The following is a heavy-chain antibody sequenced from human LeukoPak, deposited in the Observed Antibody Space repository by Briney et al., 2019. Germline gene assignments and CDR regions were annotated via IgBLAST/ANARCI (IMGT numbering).Heavy chain of an antibody. CDR3: ARDLNWETY. V-gene: IGHV3-23*01. CDR1: GFTFNHYG. J-gene: IGHJ4*02. CDR2: ISTSASST. D-gene: IGHD7-27*01. Sequence: GGSLRLSCAASGFTFNHYGMTWVRQAPGKGLEWVSTISTSASSTYYADSVKGRFTISRDNSKNTLYLQMNSLRAEDTAVYYCARDLNWETYWGQGTLVSVSS.